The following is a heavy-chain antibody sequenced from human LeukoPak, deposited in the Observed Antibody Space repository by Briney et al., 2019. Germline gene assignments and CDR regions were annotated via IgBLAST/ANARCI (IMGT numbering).Heavy chain of an antibody. Sequence: PGGSLRLSCAASGFTFSSYWMSWVRQAPGKGLEWVANIKQDGSEKYYVDSVKGRFTISRDNAKNSLYLQMNSLRADDTAVYYCARDGHEGEWLVWGQGTLVTVSS. CDR1: GFTFSSYW. CDR2: IKQDGSEK. V-gene: IGHV3-7*03. D-gene: IGHD3-3*01. J-gene: IGHJ4*02. CDR3: ARDGHEGEWLV.